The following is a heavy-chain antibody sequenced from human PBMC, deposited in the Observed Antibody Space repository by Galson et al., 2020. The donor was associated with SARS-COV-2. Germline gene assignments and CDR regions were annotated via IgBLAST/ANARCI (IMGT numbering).Heavy chain of an antibody. V-gene: IGHV1-2*02. Sequence: ASVKVSCKASGSPFSGYYIHWVRQAPGQGLEWMGWINVNSGGTIYTQKFQGRVTMTRDTSISTAYMELTSLRSDDTAMYYCARVIGQRGLDSWGQGTLVTVSA. J-gene: IGHJ4*02. CDR3: ARVIGQRGLDS. CDR2: INVNSGGT. CDR1: GSPFSGYY. D-gene: IGHD5-12*01.